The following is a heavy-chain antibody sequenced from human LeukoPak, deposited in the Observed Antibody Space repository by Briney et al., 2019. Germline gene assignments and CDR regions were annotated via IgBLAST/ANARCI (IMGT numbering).Heavy chain of an antibody. D-gene: IGHD3-22*01. Sequence: PGGSLRLSCAASGFTFSNYWMNWVRQAPGKGLEWVANIKQDGSENYYVDSVKGRFTISRDNAKNSLYLQMNSLRVEDTAVYYCVRPYYYDSSGYYYLYWGQGTLVTVSS. CDR3: VRPYYYDSSGYYYLY. V-gene: IGHV3-7*01. J-gene: IGHJ4*02. CDR2: IKQDGSEN. CDR1: GFTFSNYW.